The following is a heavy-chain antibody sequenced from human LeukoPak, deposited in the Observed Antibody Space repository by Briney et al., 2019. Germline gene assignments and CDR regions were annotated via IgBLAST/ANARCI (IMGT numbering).Heavy chain of an antibody. CDR1: GSTGNNY. J-gene: IGHJ3*02. CDR3: ATCVGAVTDSLSWTPCEAFDI. Sequence: ASVKVSCTASGSTGNNYVNWFRQAPGQGPEWMGRINPLTGGTNSTHKFQDRVTMTTDTSLRTVFIELSRLRHDDTAVYFCATCVGAVTDSLSWTPCEAFDIWGQGTMVSVSS. V-gene: IGHV1-2*06. CDR2: INPLTGGT. D-gene: IGHD6-19*01.